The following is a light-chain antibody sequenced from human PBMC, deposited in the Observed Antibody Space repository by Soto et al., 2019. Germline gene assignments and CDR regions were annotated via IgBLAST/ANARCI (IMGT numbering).Light chain of an antibody. J-gene: IGKJ3*01. CDR3: QQYHNLRGIT. CDR2: DAS. V-gene: IGKV1-33*01. CDR1: QDISNY. Sequence: DIQMTQSPSSLSASVGDRVTITCQASQDISNYLNWYQQKPGKAPKLLIYDASNLETGVPSRFSGSGSGTDFTFTISSLQPEDIATYYCQQYHNLRGITFGPGTKVDIK.